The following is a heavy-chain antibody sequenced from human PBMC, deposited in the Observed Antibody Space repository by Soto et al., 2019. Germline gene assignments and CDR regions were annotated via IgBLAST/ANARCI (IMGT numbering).Heavy chain of an antibody. CDR1: GYTFTSYD. CDR3: ARGLGSSWLPSLRPLYDAFDI. CDR2: MNPNSGNT. V-gene: IGHV1-8*01. J-gene: IGHJ3*02. D-gene: IGHD6-13*01. Sequence: VASVKVSCKASGYTFTSYDINWVRQATGQGLEWMGWMNPNSGNTGYAQKFQGRVTMTRNTSISTAYMELSSLRSEDTAVYYCARGLGSSWLPSLRPLYDAFDIWGQGTMVTVSS.